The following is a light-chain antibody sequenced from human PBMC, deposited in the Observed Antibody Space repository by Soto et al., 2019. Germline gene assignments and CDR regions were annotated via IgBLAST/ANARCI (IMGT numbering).Light chain of an antibody. Sequence: EMVMTQSPATLSVSPGERATLSCRASQSVSSNLAWYQQKPGQAPRLLIYGASTRATGIPARFSGSGSGTDFTLTISTLQSEDFAVSYCQQYNHWPPWRFGQGTKVDIK. CDR1: QSVSSN. CDR3: QQYNHWPPWR. CDR2: GAS. J-gene: IGKJ1*01. V-gene: IGKV3-15*01.